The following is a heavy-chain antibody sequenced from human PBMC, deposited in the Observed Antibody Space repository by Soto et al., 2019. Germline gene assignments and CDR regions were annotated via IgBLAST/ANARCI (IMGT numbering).Heavy chain of an antibody. D-gene: IGHD2-15*01. CDR1: GFTFSIYS. V-gene: IGHV3-21*01. J-gene: IGHJ4*02. CDR2: ISSSSSYI. Sequence: GGSLRLSCAASGFTFSIYSMNWVRQAPGKGLEWVSSISSSSSYIYYADSVKGRFTISRDNAKNSLYLQMNSLRAEDTAVYYCARAPRGLGYCSGGSSYTFDYWGQGTLVTVSS. CDR3: ARAPRGLGYCSGGSSYTFDY.